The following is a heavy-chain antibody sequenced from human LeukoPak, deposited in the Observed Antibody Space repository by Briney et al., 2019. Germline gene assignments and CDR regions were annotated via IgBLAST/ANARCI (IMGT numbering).Heavy chain of an antibody. J-gene: IGHJ1*01. V-gene: IGHV4-34*01. CDR3: AILYCSSISCHWGFWG. CDR1: GGSFSGYY. Sequence: SETLSLTCAVYGGSFSGYYWSWIRQPPGRGLEWVGEIDHSGRTNYNPFLKTRVTISADTYKNQFSLKPSAVTASDRAVYYCAILYCSSISCHWGFWGWGQGTLVTVSS. CDR2: IDHSGRT. D-gene: IGHD2-2*01.